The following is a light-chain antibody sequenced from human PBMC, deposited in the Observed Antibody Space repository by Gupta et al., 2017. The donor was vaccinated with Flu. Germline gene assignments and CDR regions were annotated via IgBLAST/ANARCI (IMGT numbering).Light chain of an antibody. V-gene: IGKV3D-15*01. CDR1: QPISTN. Sequence: EIVMTQSPVTLSVSPGDRVTLSCRASQPISTNLAWYQLRPGQPPRPLIYGASTRATGVPARVSGRGSGTEFTLTISSLQPEDFAVFYCQQHHSWPPLTFGGGTEVETK. CDR3: QQHHSWPPLT. CDR2: GAS. J-gene: IGKJ4*01.